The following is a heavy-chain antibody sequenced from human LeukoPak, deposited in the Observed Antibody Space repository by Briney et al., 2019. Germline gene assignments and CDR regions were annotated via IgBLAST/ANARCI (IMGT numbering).Heavy chain of an antibody. CDR2: ISYSGST. D-gene: IGHD5-12*01. V-gene: IGHV4-39*01. Sequence: SETLSHTCTVSGGSISSRSNYWGWIRQPPGKGLEWIGSISYSGSTYYNPSLKSRVTMSVDTSKNQFSLKLSSVTAADTAVYYCARLVATSRFDPWGQGTLVTVSS. CDR1: GGSISSRSNY. CDR3: ARLVATSRFDP. J-gene: IGHJ5*02.